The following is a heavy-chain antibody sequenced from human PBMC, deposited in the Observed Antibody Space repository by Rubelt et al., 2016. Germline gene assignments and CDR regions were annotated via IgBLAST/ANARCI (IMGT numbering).Heavy chain of an antibody. D-gene: IGHD2-2*01. Sequence: QLQLQESGPGLVKPPETLSLACTVSGTSISSTSFYWGWIRQPPGKGLEWLGNIYYSGSTYYNPSLKSRVTISVDTSKNQFSLRLSSGTAADTAVYYGAKGGPGIVVPTTISSWFDPWGPGTLVTVS. CDR3: AKGGPGIVVPTTISSWFDP. J-gene: IGHJ5*02. V-gene: IGHV4-39*01. CDR1: GTSISSTSFY. CDR2: IYYSGST.